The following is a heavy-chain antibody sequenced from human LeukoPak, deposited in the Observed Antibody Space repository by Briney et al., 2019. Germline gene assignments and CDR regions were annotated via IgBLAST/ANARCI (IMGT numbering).Heavy chain of an antibody. Sequence: SETLSLTCAVYGGSFSGYYWSWIRQPPGKGLEWIGEINHSGSTNYNPSLKSRVTISVDKSKNQFSLKLSSVTAADTAVYYCARFTSVGDPLDYWGQGTLVTVSS. D-gene: IGHD2-21*02. CDR3: ARFTSVGDPLDY. CDR1: GGSFSGYY. J-gene: IGHJ4*02. CDR2: INHSGST. V-gene: IGHV4-34*01.